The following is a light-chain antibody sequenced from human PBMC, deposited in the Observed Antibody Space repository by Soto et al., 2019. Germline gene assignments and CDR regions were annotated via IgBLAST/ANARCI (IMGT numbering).Light chain of an antibody. CDR3: HQYYSTSSIT. CDR1: KSVLDSSNNRNY. Sequence: DIVMTQSPASLAVSLGERATINCKSSKSVLDSSNNRNYLAWYQQKTGQPPKLLIYWASTRESGVPGRFRGSGSGTDFTLTINSLQAEDVAVDYCHQYYSTSSITFGHGTRLEIK. V-gene: IGKV4-1*01. CDR2: WAS. J-gene: IGKJ5*01.